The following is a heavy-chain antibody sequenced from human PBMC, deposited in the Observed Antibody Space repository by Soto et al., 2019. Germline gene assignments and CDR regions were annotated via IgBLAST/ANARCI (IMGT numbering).Heavy chain of an antibody. Sequence: EVQLVESGGGLVQSGRSLRLSCAASGFTFDDYAMHWVRQAPGKGLEWVSGISWNSGSIGYADSVKGRFTISRDNAKNSLYLQMNSLRAEDTALYYCARSSVVVVAATLDYWGQGTLVTVSS. J-gene: IGHJ4*02. CDR3: ARSSVVVVAATLDY. CDR1: GFTFDDYA. D-gene: IGHD2-15*01. V-gene: IGHV3-9*01. CDR2: ISWNSGSI.